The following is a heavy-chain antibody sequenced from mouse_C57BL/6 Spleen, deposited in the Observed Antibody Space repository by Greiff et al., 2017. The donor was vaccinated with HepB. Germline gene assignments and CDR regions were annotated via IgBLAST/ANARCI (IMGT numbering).Heavy chain of an antibody. Sequence: VQLQQSGPGLVQPSQSLSITCTVSGFSLTSYGVHWVRQSPGKGLEWLGVIWSGGSTDYNAAFISRLSLSKDNSKSQVFFKMNSLQADDTAIYYCARERDGEGYFDVWGTGTTVTVSS. CDR2: IWSGGST. J-gene: IGHJ1*03. CDR1: GFSLTSYG. V-gene: IGHV2-2*01. CDR3: ARERDGEGYFDV. D-gene: IGHD2-3*01.